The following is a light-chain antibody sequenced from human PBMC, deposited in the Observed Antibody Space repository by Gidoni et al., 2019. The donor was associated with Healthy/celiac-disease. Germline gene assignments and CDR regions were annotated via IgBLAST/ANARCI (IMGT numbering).Light chain of an antibody. Sequence: DIQMTQSPSTLSASVGDRVTITCRASQCIRNRLAWYQQKPGKAPKLLIHRASTLESGVPSRFSGSGSGKEFTLTISSLRPDDFATYYCQKYNTYSTFGQGTKVEIK. CDR1: QCIRNR. CDR3: QKYNTYST. CDR2: RAS. J-gene: IGKJ1*01. V-gene: IGKV1-5*03.